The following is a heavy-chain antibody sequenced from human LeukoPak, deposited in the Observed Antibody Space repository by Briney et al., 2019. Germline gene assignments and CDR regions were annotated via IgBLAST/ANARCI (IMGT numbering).Heavy chain of an antibody. V-gene: IGHV3-23*01. J-gene: IGHJ4*02. CDR1: GFTFSSYA. CDR3: AKRGVGQSPPPFDY. CDR2: ISYSGGST. Sequence: GGSLRLSCAASGFTFSSYAMSWVRQAPGKGLEWVSGISYSGGSTYYADSVKGRFTISGDNSKNTLYLQMDSLRAEDTAIYYCAKRGVGQSPPPFDYWGQGTLVTVSS. D-gene: IGHD3-10*01.